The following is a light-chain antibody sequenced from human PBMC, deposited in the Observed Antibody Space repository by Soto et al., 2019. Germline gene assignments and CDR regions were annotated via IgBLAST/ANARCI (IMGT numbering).Light chain of an antibody. Sequence: EIVMTQSPVTLSLSPGETATLSCRASQTIRTTLAWYQQKAGQAPRLLIYDASTRATGIPARFSGSGSGTAFTLTISSLQSEDFAVYYGQQYTNWVTFGGGTQVEIE. J-gene: IGKJ4*01. CDR1: QTIRTT. CDR3: QQYTNWVT. CDR2: DAS. V-gene: IGKV3-15*01.